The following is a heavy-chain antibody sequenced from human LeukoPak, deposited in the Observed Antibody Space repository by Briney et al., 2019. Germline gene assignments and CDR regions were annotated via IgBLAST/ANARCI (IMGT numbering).Heavy chain of an antibody. CDR2: IYHSGST. CDR1: GGSISSSNW. D-gene: IGHD3-10*01. V-gene: IGHV4-4*02. Sequence: SGTLSLTCAVSGGSISSSNWWSWVRQPPGKGLEWIGEIYHSGSTNYNPSPKSRVTISVDKSKNQFSLKLSSVTAADTAVYYCARDRGYQMYYYYGMDVWGQGTTVTVSS. J-gene: IGHJ6*02. CDR3: ARDRGYQMYYYYGMDV.